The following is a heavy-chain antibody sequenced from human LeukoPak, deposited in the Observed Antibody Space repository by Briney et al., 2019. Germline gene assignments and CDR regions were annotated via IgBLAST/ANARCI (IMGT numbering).Heavy chain of an antibody. CDR2: INWNGGST. CDR3: ARGYYYDSSAYPGDY. Sequence: PGGSLRLSCAASGFTFDDYGTSWVRHAPGKGLEWVSNINWNGGSTGYADSVKGRFTISRDNAKNSLYLQMNSLRAEDTALYYCARGYYYDSSAYPGDYWGQGTLVTVSS. V-gene: IGHV3-20*04. D-gene: IGHD3-22*01. CDR1: GFTFDDYG. J-gene: IGHJ4*02.